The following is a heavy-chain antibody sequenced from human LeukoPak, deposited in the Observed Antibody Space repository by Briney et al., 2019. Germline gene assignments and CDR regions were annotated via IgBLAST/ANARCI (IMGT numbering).Heavy chain of an antibody. J-gene: IGHJ4*02. CDR3: VRDSTYYYGSGSSGPHYFDY. CDR2: IKQDGSEK. Sequence: GGSLRLSCAASGFAFSSYWMSWVRQAPGKGLEWVANIKQDGSEKYYVDSVKGRFTISRDNAKNSLYLQMNSLRAEDTAVYYCVRDSTYYYGSGSSGPHYFDYWGQGTLVTVSS. D-gene: IGHD3-10*01. V-gene: IGHV3-7*01. CDR1: GFAFSSYW.